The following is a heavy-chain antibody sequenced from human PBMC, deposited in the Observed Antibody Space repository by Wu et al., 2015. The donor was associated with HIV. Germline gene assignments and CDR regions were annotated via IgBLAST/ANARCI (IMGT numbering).Heavy chain of an antibody. D-gene: IGHD4-17*01. J-gene: IGHJ3*02. Sequence: QVQLVQSGGEVKKPGASVKVSCKASGYIFTDYGITWVRKAPGQGLEWMGWISTNSGKTNYAQRFQGRVIMTTETSSSTVYMEMRSLRSDDTGVYYCAYRRTVTTVTGAFNIWGQGTMVTVSS. CDR2: ISTNSGKT. V-gene: IGHV1-18*01. CDR1: GYIFTDYG. CDR3: AYRRTVTTVTGAFNI.